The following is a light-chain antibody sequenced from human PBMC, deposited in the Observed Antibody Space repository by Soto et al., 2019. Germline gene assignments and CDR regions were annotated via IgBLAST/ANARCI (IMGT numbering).Light chain of an antibody. Sequence: QSVLTQPPSVSGAPGQRVTISCTGSSSNIGAGYDVHWYQQLPGTAPKLLIYGNSNRPSGVPDRFSGSKSGTSASLAITGLRAEDEADDDCHCCDSSLSGALVFGGGTKLTVL. CDR3: HCCDSSLSGALV. CDR1: SSNIGAGYD. J-gene: IGLJ2*01. CDR2: GNS. V-gene: IGLV1-40*01.